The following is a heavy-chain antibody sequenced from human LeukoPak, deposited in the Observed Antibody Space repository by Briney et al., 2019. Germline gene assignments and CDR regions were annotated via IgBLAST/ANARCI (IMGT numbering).Heavy chain of an antibody. CDR3: ATGLDTAMVTGYGMDV. D-gene: IGHD5-18*01. CDR1: GYTLTELS. CDR2: FDPEDGET. Sequence: EASVKVSCKVSGYTLTELSMHWVRQAPGKGLEWMGGFDPEDGETIYAQKFQGRVTMTEDTSTDTAYMELSSLRSEDTAVYYCATGLDTAMVTGYGMDVWGQGTTVTVSS. J-gene: IGHJ6*02. V-gene: IGHV1-24*01.